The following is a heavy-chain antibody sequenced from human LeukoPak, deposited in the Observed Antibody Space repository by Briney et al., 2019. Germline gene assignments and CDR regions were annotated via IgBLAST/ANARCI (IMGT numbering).Heavy chain of an antibody. Sequence: SETLSLTCAVSGGSISSFYWSWIRQPPGKGLEWIGYIYYSGTTNYSPSLNSRVNISLDTAKNQFSLRLSSVTAADTAVYYCARQTAKNVDTARFDSWGQGTLVTVSS. CDR3: ARQTAKNVDTARFDS. CDR2: IYYSGTT. CDR1: GGSISSFY. D-gene: IGHD5-18*01. J-gene: IGHJ4*02. V-gene: IGHV4-59*08.